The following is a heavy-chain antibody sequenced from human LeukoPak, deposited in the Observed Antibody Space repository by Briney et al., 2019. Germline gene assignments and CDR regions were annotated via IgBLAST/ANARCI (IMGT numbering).Heavy chain of an antibody. V-gene: IGHV3-21*01. Sequence: GGSLTLSCAASGFTFSSYILNWVRQAPGKGLEWVSSISSNCRYRYCADSVKGRFTITRDHPKKSLYLQMNSQRAEDTAVHYCARVWESSRGWYEGSIDYWGQRTLVTDSS. D-gene: IGHD6-19*01. CDR2: ISSNCRYR. CDR3: ARVWESSRGWYEGSIDY. J-gene: IGHJ4*02. CDR1: GFTFSSYI.